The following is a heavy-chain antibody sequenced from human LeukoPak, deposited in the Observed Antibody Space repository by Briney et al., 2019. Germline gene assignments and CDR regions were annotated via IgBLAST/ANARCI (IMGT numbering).Heavy chain of an antibody. V-gene: IGHV4-59*01. Sequence: SETLSLTCTVSGGSMSSCYWSWIRQPPGKGLEGMGYIYYSGSTNSNPSLKRRVTISVDTSKNQFSLKLSSVTAADTAVYYCARKTRRWFGELQSRWFDPWGQGTLVTVSS. J-gene: IGHJ5*02. CDR3: ARKTRRWFGELQSRWFDP. D-gene: IGHD3-10*01. CDR2: IYYSGST. CDR1: GGSMSSCY.